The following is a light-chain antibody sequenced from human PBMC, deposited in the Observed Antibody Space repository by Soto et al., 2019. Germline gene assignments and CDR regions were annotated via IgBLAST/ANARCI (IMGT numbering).Light chain of an antibody. V-gene: IGLV4-69*01. Sequence: QLVLTQSPSASASLGASVRLTCTLSSGHSNYAIAWHRQQPEKGPQYLMRINSDGSHSKGDGIPDRFSGSRSGAERYLTISSLQSEDEADYYCQTWGTGIQVFGGWTKLTVL. CDR3: QTWGTGIQV. CDR1: SGHSNYA. CDR2: INSDGSH. J-gene: IGLJ3*02.